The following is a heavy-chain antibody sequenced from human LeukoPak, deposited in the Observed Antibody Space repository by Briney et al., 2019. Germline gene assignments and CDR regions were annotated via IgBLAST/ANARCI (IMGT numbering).Heavy chain of an antibody. CDR2: ISYDGSDK. CDR3: ARGVSLFAYCFDY. D-gene: IGHD3-10*01. Sequence: GRSLRLSCAASGFTFSNYAMHWVRQAPGKGLEWVAVISYDGSDKYYADSVKGRFTISRDNSKNTLYLQMSSLRAEDTAVYYCARGVSLFAYCFDYWGQGTLVTVSS. CDR1: GFTFSNYA. V-gene: IGHV3-30*04. J-gene: IGHJ4*02.